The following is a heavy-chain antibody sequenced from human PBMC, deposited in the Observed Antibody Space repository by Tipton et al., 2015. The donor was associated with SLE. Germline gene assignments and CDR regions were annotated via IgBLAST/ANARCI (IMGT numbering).Heavy chain of an antibody. CDR1: GFTFSSYS. CDR2: ISSSSSYI. CDR3: ARVSNFNDAFDI. Sequence: SLRLSCAASGFTFSSYSMNWVRQAPGKGLEWVSSISSSSSYIYYADSVKGRFTISRDNAKNSLYLQMNSLRAEDTAVYYCARVSNFNDAFDIWGQGTMVTVSS. V-gene: IGHV3-21*01. J-gene: IGHJ3*02. D-gene: IGHD4/OR15-4a*01.